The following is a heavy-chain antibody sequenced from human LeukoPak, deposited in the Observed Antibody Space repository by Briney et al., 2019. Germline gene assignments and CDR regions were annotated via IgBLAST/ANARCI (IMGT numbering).Heavy chain of an antibody. CDR1: GGSISSDY. J-gene: IGHJ4*02. CDR3: ATLKDGY. V-gene: IGHV4-59*01. CDR2: IYYSGST. Sequence: SETLSLTCTVSGGSISSDYWSWIRQPPGKGLEWIGYIYYSGSTTYNPSLQSRVTISVDTSKNQFSLKLSSVTAAATAVYYCATLKDGYWGQGTLVTVSS.